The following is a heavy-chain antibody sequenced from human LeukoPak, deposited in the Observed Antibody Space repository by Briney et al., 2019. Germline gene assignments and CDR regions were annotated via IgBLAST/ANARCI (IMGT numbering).Heavy chain of an antibody. CDR2: IIPNSGAT. CDR3: ARGISGGFDM. V-gene: IGHV1-2*06. Sequence: GASVKVSSKASRYIFTAYDLHWVRQAPGQGLEWMGRIIPNSGATNYEQNLPGRVTMTRDTSISTAYMELSRLSPDDTAVYYCARGISGGFDMWGQGTMVTVSS. J-gene: IGHJ3*02. CDR1: RYIFTAYD. D-gene: IGHD2-21*01.